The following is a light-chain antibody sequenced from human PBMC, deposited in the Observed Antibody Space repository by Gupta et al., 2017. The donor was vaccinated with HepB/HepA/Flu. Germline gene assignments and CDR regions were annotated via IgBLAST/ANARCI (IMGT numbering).Light chain of an antibody. CDR2: GVS. CDR1: ETVSTT. CDR3: KQYNEWPPT. Sequence: EIVMTPSPATLSVSPGERATLSCRASETVSTTLAWYQQKPGQAPRLLIFGVSTRATGIPGRFSGSGSGTEFTLTISNLQSEDFAVYYCKQYNEWPPTFGQGTKVEIK. J-gene: IGKJ1*01. V-gene: IGKV3-15*01.